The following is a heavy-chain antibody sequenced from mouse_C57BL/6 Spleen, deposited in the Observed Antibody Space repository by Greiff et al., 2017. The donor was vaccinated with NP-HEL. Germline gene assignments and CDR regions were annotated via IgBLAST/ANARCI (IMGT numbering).Heavy chain of an antibody. CDR1: GYTFTDYN. CDR2: INPNNGGT. CDR3: ARGGYDGYYVHFDV. D-gene: IGHD2-3*01. J-gene: IGHJ1*03. Sequence: EVKLQESGPELVKPGASVKIPCKASGYTFTDYNMDWVKQSHGKSLEWIGDINPNNGGTIYNQKFKGKATLTVDKSSSTAYMELRSLTSEDTAVYYCARGGYDGYYVHFDVWGTGTTVTVSS. V-gene: IGHV1-18*01.